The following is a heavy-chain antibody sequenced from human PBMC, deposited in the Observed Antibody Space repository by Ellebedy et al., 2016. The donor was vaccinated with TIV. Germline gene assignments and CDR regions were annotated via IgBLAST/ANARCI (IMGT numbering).Heavy chain of an antibody. V-gene: IGHV3-23*01. CDR1: GFTFRNSA. J-gene: IGHJ4*02. D-gene: IGHD3-16*01. Sequence: GESLKISCAASGFTFRNSAMSWVRQAPGKGLEWVAAITGSGGSTYYADSVRGRFTISRDNSKNTLYLQMNSLRAEDTAIYFCARDQRSYGTLKGGFDFWGQGSLVTVSS. CDR3: ARDQRSYGTLKGGFDF. CDR2: ITGSGGST.